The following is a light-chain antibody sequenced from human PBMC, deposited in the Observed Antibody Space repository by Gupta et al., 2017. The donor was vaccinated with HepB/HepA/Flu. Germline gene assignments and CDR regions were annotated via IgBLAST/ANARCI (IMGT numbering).Light chain of an antibody. CDR1: NIGSKS. V-gene: IGLV3-21*03. CDR3: QVWDSSSDHPHVV. CDR2: VDS. J-gene: IGLJ2*01. Sequence: SYVLTQPPSVAVAPGKPARITCGGNNIGSKSVHWYQQKPGQAPVLVVYVDSDRPSGIPERFSGSNSGNTATLTISRVEAGDEADYYCQVWDSSSDHPHVVFGGGTKLTVL.